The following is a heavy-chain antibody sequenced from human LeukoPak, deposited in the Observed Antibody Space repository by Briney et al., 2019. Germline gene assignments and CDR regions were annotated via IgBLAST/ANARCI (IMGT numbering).Heavy chain of an antibody. D-gene: IGHD6-19*01. CDR1: GGSISSGTYY. V-gene: IGHV4-61*02. CDR2: IYTSGST. J-gene: IGHJ4*02. CDR3: ARASGWYGDYFDS. Sequence: SQTLSLTCTVSGGSISSGTYYWSWIRQPAGKGLEWIGRIYTSGSTNYNPSLKSRVTILVDTSKNQFSLNLNSVTAADTAVYYCARASGWYGDYFDSWGQGTLVSVSS.